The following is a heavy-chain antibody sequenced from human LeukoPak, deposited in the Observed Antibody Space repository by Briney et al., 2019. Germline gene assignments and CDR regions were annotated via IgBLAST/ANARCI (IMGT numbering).Heavy chain of an antibody. D-gene: IGHD3-3*02. CDR2: IQSKTDGGKT. CDR3: TTGIRGD. Sequence: MPGGSLRLSCAASGFTFSSYAMSWVRQAPGKGLEWVGRIQSKTDGGKTDYAAPVKGRFTISRDDSKNTLYLQMNSLKTEDTAIYYCTTGIRGDWGQGTLVTVSS. J-gene: IGHJ4*02. V-gene: IGHV3-15*01. CDR1: GFTFSSYA.